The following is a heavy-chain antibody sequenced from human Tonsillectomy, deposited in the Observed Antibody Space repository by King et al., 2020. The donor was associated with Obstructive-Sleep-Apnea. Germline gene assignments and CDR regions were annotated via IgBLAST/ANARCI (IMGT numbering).Heavy chain of an antibody. D-gene: IGHD4-23*01. J-gene: IGHJ6*02. V-gene: IGHV3-23*04. Sequence: VQLVESGGGLVQPGGSLRLSCAASGFTFSSYAMSWVRQAPGKGLEWVSAMSGSGGSTYYADSVKGRFTISRYNSKNTLYLQMNSLRAEDTAVYYCAKGRGNSYYYYYGMDVWGQGTTVTVSS. CDR2: MSGSGGST. CDR1: GFTFSSYA. CDR3: AKGRGNSYYYYYGMDV.